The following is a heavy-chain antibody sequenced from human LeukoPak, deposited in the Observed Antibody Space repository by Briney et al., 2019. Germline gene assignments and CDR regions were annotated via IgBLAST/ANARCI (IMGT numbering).Heavy chain of an antibody. J-gene: IGHJ4*02. D-gene: IGHD3-10*01. CDR1: GFTFSSYS. Sequence: GGSLRLSCTASGFTFSSYSMNWVRRAPGQGLEWISYISSGGSTVYYADSVKGRFTVSRDNAENAQFLQMNSPRVEDTAVYYCARDMRGGFSSGGADCWGQGALVTVSS. V-gene: IGHV3-48*01. CDR3: ARDMRGGFSSGGADC. CDR2: ISSGGSTV.